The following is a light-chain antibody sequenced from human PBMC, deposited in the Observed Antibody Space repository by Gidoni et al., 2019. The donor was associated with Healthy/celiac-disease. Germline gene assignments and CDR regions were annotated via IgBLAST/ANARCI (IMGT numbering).Light chain of an antibody. CDR3: SSYTSSSALV. Sequence: QPALTQPASVSGSPGPPITISCTGTSSDVGGYNYVSWYQQHPGKAPKLMIYDVSNRPSGVSNRFSGSKSGNTASLTISGLQAEDEADYYCSSYTSSSALVFGGGTKLTVL. V-gene: IGLV2-14*03. CDR2: DVS. CDR1: SSDVGGYNY. J-gene: IGLJ3*02.